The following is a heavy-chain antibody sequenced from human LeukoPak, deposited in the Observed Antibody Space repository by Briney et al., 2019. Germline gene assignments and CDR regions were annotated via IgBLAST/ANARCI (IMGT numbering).Heavy chain of an antibody. CDR1: GFSLSDYV. CDR2: VSSTGGST. Sequence: GGSLRLSCAASGFSLSDYVVNWVRQAPGKGPEWVSVVSSTGGSTFYAESVKGRLIVSRDNANNLLYLQMNSLRGEDTAVYYCTRDRSRAEDDWGQGTLVTVSS. CDR3: TRDRSRAEDD. D-gene: IGHD1-14*01. J-gene: IGHJ4*02. V-gene: IGHV3-23*01.